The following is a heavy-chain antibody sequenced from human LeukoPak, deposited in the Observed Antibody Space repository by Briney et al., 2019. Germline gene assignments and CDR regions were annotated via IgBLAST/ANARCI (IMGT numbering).Heavy chain of an antibody. CDR2: MNHSGST. CDR1: GGSFSGYY. Sequence: PSETLSLTCAGYGGSFSGYYWSWIRQPPGKGLEWIGEMNHSGSTNYNPSLKSRVTISVDTSKNQFSLKLSSVTDADTAVYYCARGRSRFIVVVTVDFDYWGQGTLVTVSS. V-gene: IGHV4-34*01. J-gene: IGHJ4*02. CDR3: ARGRSRFIVVVTVDFDY. D-gene: IGHD2-21*02.